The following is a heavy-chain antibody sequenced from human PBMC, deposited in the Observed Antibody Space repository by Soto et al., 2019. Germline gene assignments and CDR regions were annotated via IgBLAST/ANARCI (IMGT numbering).Heavy chain of an antibody. CDR3: VKDSWWLVSFDH. J-gene: IGHJ4*02. V-gene: IGHV1-69*13. D-gene: IGHD6-19*01. Sequence: SVKVSCKASGGTFSSYAISWVRQAPGQGLEWMGGIIPIFGTANYAQKFQGRVTITADESTSTAYMELSSLRSEDTAVYHCVKDSWWLVSFDHWGQGTLVTVSS. CDR1: GGTFSSYA. CDR2: IIPIFGTA.